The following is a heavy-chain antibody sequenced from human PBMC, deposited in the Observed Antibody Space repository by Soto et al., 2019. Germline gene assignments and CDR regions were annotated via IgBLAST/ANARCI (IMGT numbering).Heavy chain of an antibody. J-gene: IGHJ5*02. CDR1: GDSITNSNW. V-gene: IGHV4-4*02. CDR3: ALRFFASWFDP. Sequence: QVQLQESGPGLVKPSGTLSLTCAVSGDSITNSNWWTWVRQAPGKGLEWIGEIYHTGSTNYNPSLSSRATMAVDKSTNQFSLRRTALTAADTAVYYCALRFFASWFDPWGQGSLVSVSS. D-gene: IGHD3-3*01. CDR2: IYHTGST.